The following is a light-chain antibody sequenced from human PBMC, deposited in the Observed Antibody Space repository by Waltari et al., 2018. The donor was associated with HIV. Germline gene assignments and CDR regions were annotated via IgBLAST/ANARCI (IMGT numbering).Light chain of an antibody. J-gene: IGLJ3*02. Sequence: QSALTQPASVSGSPGQSITISCTGTSSDVGNYNLVSWYQQHPGKAPKLMIYEGIKRPSGFSNRTSGSKSGNTASLTISGLQAEDEADYYCCSYGGSSNWVFGGGTKLTVL. V-gene: IGLV2-23*01. CDR2: EGI. CDR3: CSYGGSSNWV. CDR1: SSDVGNYNL.